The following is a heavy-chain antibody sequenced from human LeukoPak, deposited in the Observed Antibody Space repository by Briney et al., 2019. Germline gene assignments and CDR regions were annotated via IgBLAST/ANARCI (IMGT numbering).Heavy chain of an antibody. J-gene: IGHJ3*02. V-gene: IGHV3-23*01. CDR2: ISGSGGST. Sequence: HTGGSLRLSCAASGFTFSNYAMSWVRQAPGKGLEWVSGISGSGGSTYYADSVKGRFTISRDNSKNTLYLQMNSLRAEDTAVYYCAKGTNFDYESSGYFYAFDIWGQGTMVTVSS. CDR3: AKGTNFDYESSGYFYAFDI. CDR1: GFTFSNYA. D-gene: IGHD3-22*01.